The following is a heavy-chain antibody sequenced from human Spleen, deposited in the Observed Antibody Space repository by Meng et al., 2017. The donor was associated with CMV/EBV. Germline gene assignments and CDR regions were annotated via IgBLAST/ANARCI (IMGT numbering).Heavy chain of an antibody. Sequence: SVKVSCKASGGTFSSYAISWVRQAPGQGLEWMGGIIPIFGTANYAQKFQGRVTISTDDSATTAYMEMSSLGSEDTAVYFCARGPRITVGGVIIWPLEDWGQGTLVTVSS. V-gene: IGHV1-69*05. CDR3: ARGPRITVGGVIIWPLED. CDR2: IIPIFGTA. J-gene: IGHJ4*02. D-gene: IGHD3-16*02. CDR1: GGTFSSYA.